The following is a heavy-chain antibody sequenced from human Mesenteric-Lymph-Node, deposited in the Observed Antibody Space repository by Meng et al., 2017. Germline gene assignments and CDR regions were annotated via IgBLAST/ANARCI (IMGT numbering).Heavy chain of an antibody. CDR2: INEDGRVT. CDR1: GFTFSSYW. D-gene: IGHD4-17*01. J-gene: IGHJ4*02. CDR3: GRINYAEDS. V-gene: IGHV3-74*01. Sequence: EVQLVEVGVGLCLPGGSLGLSCAPSGFTFSSYWMHWVRQTPGKGLVWVSRINEDGRVTNYADSVKGRFTVSRDNAKNTLYLQLNSLRVEDTAVYYCGRINYAEDSWGQGTLVTVSS.